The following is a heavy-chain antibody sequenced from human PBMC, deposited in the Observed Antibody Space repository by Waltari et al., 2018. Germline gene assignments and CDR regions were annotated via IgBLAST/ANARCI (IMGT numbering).Heavy chain of an antibody. V-gene: IGHV1-69*04. Sequence: QVQLVQSGAEVKKPGSSVKVSCKASGGTFSSYAISWVRQAPGQGLEWMGRIIPILGIANYAQKFQGRVTITADKSTSTAYMELSSLRSEDTAVYYCARDLGSFDFWYGNFVGHWGQGTLVTVSS. CDR3: ARDLGSFDFWYGNFVGH. CDR2: IIPILGIA. D-gene: IGHD3-3*01. CDR1: GGTFSSYA. J-gene: IGHJ4*02.